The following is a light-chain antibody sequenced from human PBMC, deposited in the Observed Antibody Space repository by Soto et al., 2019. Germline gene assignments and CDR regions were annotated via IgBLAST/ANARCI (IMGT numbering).Light chain of an antibody. CDR3: SSFTNSSAWV. CDR1: SSDVGGLNY. CDR2: EVS. J-gene: IGLJ3*02. Sequence: QSALTQPASVSGSPGQSITISCTGSSSDVGGLNYVSWYQHHPGNAPKLIIYEVSNRPSGVSDRFSGSKSDNTASLTISGLQAEDEADYYCSSFTNSSAWVFGGGTKVTVL. V-gene: IGLV2-14*01.